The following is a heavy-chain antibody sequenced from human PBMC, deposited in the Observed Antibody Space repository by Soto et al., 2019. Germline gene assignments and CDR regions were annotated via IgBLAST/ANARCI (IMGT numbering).Heavy chain of an antibody. V-gene: IGHV3-9*01. Sequence: EVQLVESGGGLVQPGRSLRLSCAASGFTFDDYAMHWVRQAPGKGLEWVSGISWNSGSIGYADSVKGRFTISRDNAKNSLYLQMNILRAEDTALYYCAIDRAFDIWGQGTMVTVSS. CDR3: AIDRAFDI. CDR1: GFTFDDYA. J-gene: IGHJ3*02. CDR2: ISWNSGSI.